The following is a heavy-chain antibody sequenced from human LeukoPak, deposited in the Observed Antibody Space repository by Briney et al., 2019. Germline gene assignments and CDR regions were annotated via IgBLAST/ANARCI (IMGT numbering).Heavy chain of an antibody. D-gene: IGHD3-22*01. CDR1: GFTFSSYA. CDR3: AKDAGDYSTGYYPDY. J-gene: IGHJ4*02. Sequence: GGSLRLSCAASGFTFSSYAMSWVRQAPGKGLEWVSTISGSGGSTYYADSVKGRFTISRDNSKNTLYLQVNSLRAEDTAVYYCAKDAGDYSTGYYPDYWGQGALVTVSS. CDR2: ISGSGGST. V-gene: IGHV3-23*01.